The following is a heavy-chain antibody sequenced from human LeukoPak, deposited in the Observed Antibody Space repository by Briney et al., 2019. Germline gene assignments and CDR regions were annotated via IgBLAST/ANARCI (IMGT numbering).Heavy chain of an antibody. CDR1: GGSISSGGYY. CDR2: IYYSGTT. J-gene: IGHJ4*02. Sequence: PSETLSLTCTVSGGSISSGGYYWSWIRQHPGKGLEWIGYIYYSGTTYYNPSLKSRVTISVDTSKNHFSLKLSSVTAADTAVYYCARSPLPIAAGPFDYWGQGTLVTVSS. CDR3: ARSPLPIAAGPFDY. V-gene: IGHV4-31*03. D-gene: IGHD6-13*01.